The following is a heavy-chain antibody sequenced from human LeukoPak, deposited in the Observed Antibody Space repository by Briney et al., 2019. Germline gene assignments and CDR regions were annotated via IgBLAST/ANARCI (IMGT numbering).Heavy chain of an antibody. V-gene: IGHV4-34*01. Sequence: SETLSLTCAVYGGSFSGYYWSWIRQPPGKGLEWIGEINHSGSTNYNPSLRSRVTISVDTSKNQFSLKLSSVTAADTAVYYCARFFGGNPGWFDPWGQGTLVTVSS. CDR2: INHSGST. J-gene: IGHJ5*02. CDR1: GGSFSGYY. CDR3: ARFFGGNPGWFDP. D-gene: IGHD4-23*01.